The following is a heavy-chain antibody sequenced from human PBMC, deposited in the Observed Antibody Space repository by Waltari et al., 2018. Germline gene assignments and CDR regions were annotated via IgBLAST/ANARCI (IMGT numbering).Heavy chain of an antibody. D-gene: IGHD3-16*01. CDR2: IHSSGKT. Sequence: QVQLLESGPGLVKASETLSLMCHVSGDSMSPYYWSWIRQHAGKGLEWIGRIHSSGKTNYSPSLKSRVTISLDISNNHFSLKLTSVTAADTAMYYCAREHWGAAGRWGQGTVVTVSS. CDR1: GDSMSPYY. V-gene: IGHV4-4*07. CDR3: AREHWGAAGR. J-gene: IGHJ4*02.